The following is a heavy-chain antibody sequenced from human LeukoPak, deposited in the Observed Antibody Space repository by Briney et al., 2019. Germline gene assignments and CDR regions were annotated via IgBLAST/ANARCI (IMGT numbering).Heavy chain of an antibody. D-gene: IGHD3-16*01. V-gene: IGHV3-30*03. J-gene: IGHJ4*02. CDR3: ASALIGGWSCDH. CDR1: GFTFTSQW. CDR2: IGHDGRDI. Sequence: PGWSLRLSCAVPGFTFTSQWMHWVRQAPGKCLEWVAYIGHDGRDIYYADSVNGRFTISIDNSKNTVHLQMNSLKVEDTAVYYCASALIGGWSCDHSGQGHLVTVSS.